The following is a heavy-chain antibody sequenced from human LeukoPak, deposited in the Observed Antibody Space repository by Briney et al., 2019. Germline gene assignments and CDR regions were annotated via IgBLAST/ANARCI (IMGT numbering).Heavy chain of an antibody. V-gene: IGHV3-30*02. D-gene: IGHD3-10*01. CDR3: AKVGRPYGSGTYSNFDY. CDR2: IRYDGSNK. CDR1: GFTFSTYG. Sequence: PGGSLRLSCEASGFTFSTYGMHWVRQAPGKGLEWVAFIRYDGSNKYYADSVRGRFTISRDNSKNTLYLQMNSLRAEDTAVYFCAKVGRPYGSGTYSNFDYWGQGALVTVSS. J-gene: IGHJ4*02.